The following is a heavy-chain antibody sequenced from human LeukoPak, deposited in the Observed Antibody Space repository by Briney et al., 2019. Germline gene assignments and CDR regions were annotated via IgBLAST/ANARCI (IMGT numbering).Heavy chain of an antibody. CDR3: ARVDWYYYYYYMDV. Sequence: SETLSLTCAVYGGSFSGYYWSWIRQPPGKGLEWIGEINHSGSTNYNPSSKSRVTISVDTSKNQFSLKLSSVTAADTAVYYCARVDWYYYYYYMDVWGKGTTVTVSS. V-gene: IGHV4-34*01. D-gene: IGHD3-9*01. CDR1: GGSFSGYY. J-gene: IGHJ6*03. CDR2: INHSGST.